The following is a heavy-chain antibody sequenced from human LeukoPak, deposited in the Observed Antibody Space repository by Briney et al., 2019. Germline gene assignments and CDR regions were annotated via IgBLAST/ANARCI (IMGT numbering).Heavy chain of an antibody. CDR2: IWYDGTNK. Sequence: PGRSLRLSCAASGFTFSSYGMHCVRQAPGKGLEWVAVIWYDGTNKYYADSVKGRFTISRDNSKNTLYLQMNSLRAEDTAFYYCARVYYYGSGSYSPPFYWGQGTLVTVSS. D-gene: IGHD3-10*01. V-gene: IGHV3-33*01. J-gene: IGHJ4*02. CDR3: ARVYYYGSGSYSPPFY. CDR1: GFTFSSYG.